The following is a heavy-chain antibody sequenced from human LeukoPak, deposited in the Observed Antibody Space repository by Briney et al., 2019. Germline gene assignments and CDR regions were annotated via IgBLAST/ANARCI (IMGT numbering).Heavy chain of an antibody. Sequence: SVKVSCKASGYTFTSYAMNWVRQAPGQGLEWMGGIIPIFGTANYAQKFQGRVTITADESTSTAYMELSSLRSEDTAVYYCARGPTVVTPRFDYWGQGTLVTVSS. CDR3: ARGPTVVTPRFDY. J-gene: IGHJ4*02. V-gene: IGHV1-69*13. CDR1: GYTFTSYA. D-gene: IGHD4-23*01. CDR2: IIPIFGTA.